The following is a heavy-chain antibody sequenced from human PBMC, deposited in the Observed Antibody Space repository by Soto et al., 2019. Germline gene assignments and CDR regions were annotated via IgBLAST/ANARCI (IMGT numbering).Heavy chain of an antibody. CDR2: FDPEDGET. V-gene: IGHV1-24*01. CDR1: GYTLTELS. CDR3: ATAVYCSGGSCPYFDY. Sequence: GASVKVSCKVSGYTLTELSMHWVRQAPGKGLEWMGGFDPEDGETIYAQKFQGRVTMTEDTSTDTAYMELSSLRSEDTAVYYCATAVYCSGGSCPYFDYWGQGTLVTVSS. D-gene: IGHD2-15*01. J-gene: IGHJ4*02.